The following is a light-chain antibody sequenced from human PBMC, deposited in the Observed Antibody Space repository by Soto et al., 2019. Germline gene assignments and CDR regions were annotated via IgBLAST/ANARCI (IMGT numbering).Light chain of an antibody. Sequence: DIVLTQSPGTLSLSPGERATLSCRASQTVSSNYLAWCQQRPGQAPRLLIYGASTRAAGIPDRFSGSGSGTEFTLTITSLRPEDFGVYYCQQYRSWPRTFGQGTKVDIK. V-gene: IGKV3-20*01. J-gene: IGKJ1*01. CDR3: QQYRSWPRT. CDR2: GAS. CDR1: QTVSSNY.